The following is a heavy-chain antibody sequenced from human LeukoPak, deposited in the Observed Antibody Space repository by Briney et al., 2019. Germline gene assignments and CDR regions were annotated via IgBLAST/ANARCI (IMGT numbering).Heavy chain of an antibody. CDR1: GGSISSGGYS. CDR2: IYHSGST. V-gene: IGHV4-30-2*01. Sequence: SSETLSLTCAVSGGSISSGGYSWSWIRQPPGKGLEWIGYIYHSGSTYYNPSLKSRVTISVDRSKNQFSLKLSSVTAADTAVYYCSCGXXPXLDYWGQGTLVTVSS. D-gene: IGHD6-25*01. CDR3: SCGXXPXLDY. J-gene: IGHJ4*02.